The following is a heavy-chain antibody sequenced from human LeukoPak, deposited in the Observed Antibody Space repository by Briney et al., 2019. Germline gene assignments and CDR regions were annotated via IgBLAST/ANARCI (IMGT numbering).Heavy chain of an antibody. D-gene: IGHD3-10*01. J-gene: IGHJ6*03. CDR2: IYPGDSDT. CDR1: GYSFTSYW. Sequence: GESLKISCKGSGYSFTSYWIGWVRQMPGKGLEWMGIIYPGDSDTRYSPSFQGQVTISADKSISTAYLQWSSLKASDTAMYYCARRATGSRDYYYMDVWGKGTTVTVSS. V-gene: IGHV5-51*01. CDR3: ARRATGSRDYYYMDV.